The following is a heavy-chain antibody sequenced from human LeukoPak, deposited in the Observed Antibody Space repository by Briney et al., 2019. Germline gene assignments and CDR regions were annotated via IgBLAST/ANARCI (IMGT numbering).Heavy chain of an antibody. V-gene: IGHV4-31*03. CDR1: GASINSGGFF. D-gene: IGHD4-17*01. Sequence: SETLSLTCTVSGASINSGGFFWSWIRQHPGKGLEWIGHIYYSGYTYYNPSLTSRLATSLDTSKTQFSLRLSSVTAADTALYYCARVLGVTTGHTFDIWGQGIMVTVSS. CDR3: ARVLGVTTGHTFDI. CDR2: IYYSGYT. J-gene: IGHJ3*02.